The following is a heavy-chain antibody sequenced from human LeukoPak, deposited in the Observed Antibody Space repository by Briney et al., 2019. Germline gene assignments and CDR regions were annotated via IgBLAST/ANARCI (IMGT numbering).Heavy chain of an antibody. CDR3: ARLLGYCSSTSCSNLIPQIDY. CDR1: GGSISSGGYY. D-gene: IGHD2-2*01. CDR2: IYHSGST. V-gene: IGHV4-30-2*01. J-gene: IGHJ4*02. Sequence: SQTLSLTCTVSGGSISSGGYYWRWIRQPPGKGLEWIGYIYHSGSTYYNPSLKSRVTISVDRSKNQFSLKLSSVTAADTAVYYCARLLGYCSSTSCSNLIPQIDYWGQGTLVTVSS.